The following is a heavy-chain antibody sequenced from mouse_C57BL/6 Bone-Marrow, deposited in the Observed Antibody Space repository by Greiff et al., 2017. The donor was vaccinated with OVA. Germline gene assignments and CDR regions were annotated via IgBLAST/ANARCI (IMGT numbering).Heavy chain of an antibody. CDR1: GFTFSSYT. Sequence: EVMLVESGGGLVKPGGSLKLSCAASGFTFSSYTMSWVRQTPEKRLEWVATISGGGGTTYYPDSVKGRFTISRDNAKNTLYLQMSSLRSEDTALYYCARRSLYYSNYPLFDYWGQGTTLTVSS. CDR2: ISGGGGTT. D-gene: IGHD2-5*01. V-gene: IGHV5-9*01. J-gene: IGHJ2*01. CDR3: ARRSLYYSNYPLFDY.